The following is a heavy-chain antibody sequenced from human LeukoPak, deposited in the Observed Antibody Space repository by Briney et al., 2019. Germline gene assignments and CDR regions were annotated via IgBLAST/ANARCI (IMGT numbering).Heavy chain of an antibody. Sequence: PGGSLRLSCAASGFTFNTYSLIWVRQAPGKGPEWVASISHSSSHLSYADSVKGRFTISRDNAKNSLYLQMNSLRAEDTAVYYCARDRTVYYGSGSYSLTYYYGMDVWGQGTTVTVSS. D-gene: IGHD3-10*01. CDR1: GFTFNTYS. CDR2: ISHSSSHL. CDR3: ARDRTVYYGSGSYSLTYYYGMDV. V-gene: IGHV3-21*04. J-gene: IGHJ6*02.